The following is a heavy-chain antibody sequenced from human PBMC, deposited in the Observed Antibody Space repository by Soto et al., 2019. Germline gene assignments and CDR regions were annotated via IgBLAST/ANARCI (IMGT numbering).Heavy chain of an antibody. CDR1: GFTFSSYG. D-gene: IGHD2-15*01. J-gene: IGHJ5*02. V-gene: IGHV3-33*01. Sequence: QVQLVESGGGVVQPGRSLRLSCAASGFTFSSYGMHWVRQAPGKGLEWVAVIWYDGSNKYYADSVKGRFTISRDNSKNTLYLQMNSLRAEDTAVYYCARAVYCSGGSCSADPGWFDPWGQGTLVTVSS. CDR3: ARAVYCSGGSCSADPGWFDP. CDR2: IWYDGSNK.